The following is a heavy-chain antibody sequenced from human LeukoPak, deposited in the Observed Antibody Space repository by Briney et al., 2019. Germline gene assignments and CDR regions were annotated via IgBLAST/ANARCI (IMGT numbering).Heavy chain of an antibody. D-gene: IGHD2-2*01. Sequence: ASVKVSCTASGYTFTCYYMHWVRQAPGQGLEWMGWINPKSGGTNYAQKFQGRVTMTRDTSIHTAYMELSRLRSDDTAVYYCAREEYGFDPWGQGTLVTVSS. J-gene: IGHJ5*02. CDR2: INPKSGGT. CDR1: GYTFTCYY. V-gene: IGHV1-2*02. CDR3: AREEYGFDP.